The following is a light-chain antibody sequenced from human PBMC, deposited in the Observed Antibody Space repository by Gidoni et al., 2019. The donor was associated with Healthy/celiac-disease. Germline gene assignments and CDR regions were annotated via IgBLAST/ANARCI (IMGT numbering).Light chain of an antibody. V-gene: IGLV1-47*01. CDR1: SSNIGSNY. J-gene: IGLJ2*01. Sequence: QSVPTQPPSASGPPGQRVTISCSGSSSNIGSNYVYWYQQLPGTAPKLLIYRNNQRPSGVPDRFSGSKSGTSASLAISGLRSEDEADYYCAAWDDSLSGRVFGGGTKLTVL. CDR3: AAWDDSLSGRV. CDR2: RNN.